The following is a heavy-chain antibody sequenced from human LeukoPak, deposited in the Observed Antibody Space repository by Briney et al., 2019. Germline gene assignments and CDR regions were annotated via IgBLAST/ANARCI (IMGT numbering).Heavy chain of an antibody. CDR3: ARLRAAPWGFDY. J-gene: IGHJ4*02. D-gene: IGHD2-2*01. V-gene: IGHV4-34*01. Sequence: PSETLSLTCAVYGESFSGYYWSWIRQPPGKGLEWIGEINHSGSTNYNPSLKSRVSIVDTSKNQFSLKLNSVTAADTALYYCARLRAAPWGFDYWGQGSLVPVSS. CDR2: INHSGST. CDR1: GESFSGYY.